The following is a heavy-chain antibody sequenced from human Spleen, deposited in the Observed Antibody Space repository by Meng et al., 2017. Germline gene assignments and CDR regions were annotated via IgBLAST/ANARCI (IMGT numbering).Heavy chain of an antibody. CDR3: AANRDGFDP. CDR1: GGSISSGGYD. Sequence: QGQLEESGPGPVKPSQTLSLTCTVSGGSISSGGYDGSWIRQHPGKGLEWIGHMYYSGSTYYNPSLKSRVTISVDTSQNQFSLKLSSVTAADTAVYYCAANRDGFDPWGQGTLVTASS. J-gene: IGHJ5*02. CDR2: MYYSGST. V-gene: IGHV4-31*03.